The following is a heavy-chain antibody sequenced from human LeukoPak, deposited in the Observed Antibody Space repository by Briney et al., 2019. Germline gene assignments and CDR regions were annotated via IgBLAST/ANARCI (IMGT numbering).Heavy chain of an antibody. CDR1: GFTFSYYW. D-gene: IGHD4-23*01. J-gene: IGHJ4*02. CDR2: ISNDGSDI. V-gene: IGHV3-74*03. CDR3: ARDMDEDYSGNTLDF. Sequence: PGGSLRLSCAASGFTFSYYWMHWVRQAPGKGLDWVARISNDGSDIKHADSVKGRFTISRDDAKNTVYLQMNSLRAEDTAVYYCARDMDEDYSGNTLDFWGRGTLVTVSS.